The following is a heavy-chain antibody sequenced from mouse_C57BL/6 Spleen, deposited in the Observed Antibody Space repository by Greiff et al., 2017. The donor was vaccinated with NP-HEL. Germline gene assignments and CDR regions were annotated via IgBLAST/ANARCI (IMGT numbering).Heavy chain of an antibody. J-gene: IGHJ2*01. D-gene: IGHD2-1*01. CDR3: ARDDGNYGVYYFDY. Sequence: EVKLMESGGGLVKPGGSLKLSCAASGFTFSSYAMSWVRQTPEKRLEWVATISDGGSYTYYPDNVKGRFTISRDNAKNNLYLQMSHLKSEDTAMYYCARDDGNYGVYYFDYWGQGTTLTVSS. V-gene: IGHV5-4*01. CDR1: GFTFSSYA. CDR2: ISDGGSYT.